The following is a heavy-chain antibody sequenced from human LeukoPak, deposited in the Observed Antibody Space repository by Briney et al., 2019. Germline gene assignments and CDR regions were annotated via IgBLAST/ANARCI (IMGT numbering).Heavy chain of an antibody. CDR2: IKQDGSEI. CDR1: GFTFSRYW. V-gene: IGHV3-7*01. D-gene: IGHD3-3*01. CDR3: ARDAHYDFWSGYYSTWPLGY. Sequence: PGGSLRLSCAASGFTFSRYWMSWVRQTPGKGLEWVADIKQDGSEIYYVDSVKGRFTISRDNAKNSLYLQMNSLRAEDTAVYYCARDAHYDFWSGYYSTWPLGYWGQGTLVTVSS. J-gene: IGHJ4*02.